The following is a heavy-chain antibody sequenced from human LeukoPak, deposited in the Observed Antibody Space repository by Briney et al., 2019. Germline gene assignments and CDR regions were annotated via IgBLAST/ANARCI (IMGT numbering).Heavy chain of an antibody. V-gene: IGHV4-38-2*01. Sequence: PSETLSLTCAVSGFFISSCYYWCLIRPPPRERQEWIAIIYRNGNTFYNPSLQSRVTISGDTSRNQISLQLGSATAADTAVYYCARAYSRTPGDYYFDSWGQGPVVTVSS. CDR3: ARAYSRTPGDYYFDS. CDR2: IYRNGNT. CDR1: GFFISSCYY. J-gene: IGHJ4*02. D-gene: IGHD4-11*01.